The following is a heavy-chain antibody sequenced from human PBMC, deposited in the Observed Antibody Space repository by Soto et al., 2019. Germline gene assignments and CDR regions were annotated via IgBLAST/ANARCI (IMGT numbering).Heavy chain of an antibody. V-gene: IGHV5-51*01. J-gene: IGHJ6*02. D-gene: IGHD5-12*01. Sequence: GESLKISCKGSGYSFTSYWIGWVRQMPGKGLEWMGIIYPGDSDTRYSPSFQGQVTISADKSISTAYLQWSSLKASDTAMYYCARQTKVATTPPYYYYGMDVWGQGTTVTVSS. CDR3: ARQTKVATTPPYYYYGMDV. CDR1: GYSFTSYW. CDR2: IYPGDSDT.